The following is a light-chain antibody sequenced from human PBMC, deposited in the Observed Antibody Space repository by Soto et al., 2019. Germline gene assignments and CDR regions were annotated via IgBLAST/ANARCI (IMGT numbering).Light chain of an antibody. V-gene: IGLV2-14*01. CDR1: SSDVGGYNY. J-gene: IGLJ1*01. CDR3: SSYTSSSTPRYV. CDR2: EVS. Sequence: QSALTQPASVSGSPGQSITISCTGTSSDVGGYNYVSWYQQHPGKAPKLMIYEVSNRPSGVSNRFSGSKSGNTASLTISGLQAGDEADYYCSSYTSSSTPRYVFGAGTKLTVL.